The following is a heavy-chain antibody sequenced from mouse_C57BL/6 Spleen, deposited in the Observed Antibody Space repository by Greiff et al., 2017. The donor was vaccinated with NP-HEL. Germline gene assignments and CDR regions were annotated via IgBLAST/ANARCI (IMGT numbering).Heavy chain of an antibody. CDR2: IYPGDGDI. CDR3: ARPYYGSSHLDY. V-gene: IGHV1-80*01. J-gene: IGHJ2*01. CDR1: GYAFSSYW. Sequence: QVQLQQSGAELVKPGASVKISCKASGYAFSSYWMNWVKQRPGKGLEWLGQIYPGDGDINYNGKFTGKATLTADKSSSTAYMQISSLTSEDSSVYFCARPYYGSSHLDYWGQGTTLTVSS. D-gene: IGHD1-1*01.